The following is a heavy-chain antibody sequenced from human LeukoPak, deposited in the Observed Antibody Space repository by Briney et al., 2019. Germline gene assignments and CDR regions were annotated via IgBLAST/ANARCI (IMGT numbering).Heavy chain of an antibody. CDR2: ISYDGSDK. CDR3: ARAYCGSSSCRIGASDI. V-gene: IGHV3-30-3*01. CDR1: GFTFSNYA. D-gene: IGHD2-2*01. Sequence: TGGSLRLFCAASGFTFSNYALHWVRQAPGKGLEWVSVISYDGSDKYYADSVKGRFTISRDNSKDTLYLQMNSLRAEDTADYYCARAYCGSSSCRIGASDIWGQGTMVTVSS. J-gene: IGHJ3*02.